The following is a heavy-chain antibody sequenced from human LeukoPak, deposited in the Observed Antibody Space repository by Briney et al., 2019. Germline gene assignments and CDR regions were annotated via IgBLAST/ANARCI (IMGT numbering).Heavy chain of an antibody. J-gene: IGHJ5*02. D-gene: IGHD2-2*01. CDR3: ARADCSSSTCYLRRSWFDP. CDR2: FAGSDTTK. Sequence: GGSLRLSCAASGFDFGAYEMNWVRQAPGKGLEWVAYFAGSDTTKYYADSVRGRFTISRDNAKNSLYLEMNSLRAEDTAVYYCARADCSSSTCYLRRSWFDPWGQGTLVTVSS. V-gene: IGHV3-48*03. CDR1: GFDFGAYE.